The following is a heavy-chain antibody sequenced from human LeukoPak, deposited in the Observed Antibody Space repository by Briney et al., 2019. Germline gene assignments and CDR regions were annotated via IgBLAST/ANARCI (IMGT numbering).Heavy chain of an antibody. J-gene: IGHJ4*02. CDR1: GFTFSSYS. CDR3: ARDARFTYDY. CDR2: ISSSSSYI. Sequence: KTGGSLRLSCAASGFTFSSYSMNWVRQAPGKGLEWVSSISSSSSYIYYADSVKGRFTISRDNAKNSLYLQMNSLRAEDTAVYYCARDARFTYDYWGQGTLVTVSS. D-gene: IGHD3-16*01. V-gene: IGHV3-21*01.